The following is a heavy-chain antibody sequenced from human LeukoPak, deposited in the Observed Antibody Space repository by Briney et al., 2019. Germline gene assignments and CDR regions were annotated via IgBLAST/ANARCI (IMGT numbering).Heavy chain of an antibody. Sequence: PSETLSLTCTVSGGSISSYYWSWIRQPPGRGLEWVSAISASGDVTFHADSVRGRFTISRDNSKSTLFLQMNDLRVEDTAKFYCAKSLFTSATGTGRAFHIWGQGTMVSVSS. CDR3: AKSLFTSATGTGRAFHI. CDR1: GGSISSYY. CDR2: ISASGDVT. D-gene: IGHD1-1*01. J-gene: IGHJ3*02. V-gene: IGHV3-23*01.